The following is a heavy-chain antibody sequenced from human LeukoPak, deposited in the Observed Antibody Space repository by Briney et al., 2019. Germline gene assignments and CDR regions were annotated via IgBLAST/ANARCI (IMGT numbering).Heavy chain of an antibody. Sequence: PGGSLRLSCAASGFTFSSYAMSWVRQAPGKGLEWVSAISGSGGSTYYADSVKGRFTISRDNSKNTLYQQMNSLRAEDTAVYYCASDYYYDSSGQLNYFDYWGQGTLVTVSS. V-gene: IGHV3-23*01. CDR1: GFTFSSYA. CDR3: ASDYYYDSSGQLNYFDY. J-gene: IGHJ4*02. CDR2: ISGSGGST. D-gene: IGHD3-22*01.